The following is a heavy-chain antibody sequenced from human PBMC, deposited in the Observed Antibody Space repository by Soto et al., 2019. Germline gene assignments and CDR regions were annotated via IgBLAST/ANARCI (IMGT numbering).Heavy chain of an antibody. CDR3: ARHPGASFDY. Sequence: QVQLQESGPGLVKPSENLSLTCTVSGGSISSYYWSWLRQSPGKRLEWIGYIHYSGITKYNPSLKSRVTISLDTSKNQFSLKLSSVTAADSAVYYCARHPGASFDYWGQGTLVTVSS. CDR2: IHYSGIT. CDR1: GGSISSYY. J-gene: IGHJ4*02. D-gene: IGHD7-27*01. V-gene: IGHV4-59*01.